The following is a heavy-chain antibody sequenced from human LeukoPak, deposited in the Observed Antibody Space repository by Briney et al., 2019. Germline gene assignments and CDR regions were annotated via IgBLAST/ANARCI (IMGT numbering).Heavy chain of an antibody. CDR1: GYTFTSYG. CDR3: ARDEGATTNFDY. Sequence: ASVKVSCKASGYTFTSYGISWVRQAPGQGLEWMGWISAYNGNTNYAQKLQGRVTMTTDTSTGTAYMELRRLRSDDTAVYYCARDEGATTNFDYWGQGTLVTVSS. CDR2: ISAYNGNT. V-gene: IGHV1-18*01. D-gene: IGHD1-26*01. J-gene: IGHJ4*02.